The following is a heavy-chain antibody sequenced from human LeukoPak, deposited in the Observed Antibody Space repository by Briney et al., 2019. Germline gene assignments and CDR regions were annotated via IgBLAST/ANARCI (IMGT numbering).Heavy chain of an antibody. D-gene: IGHD2-2*01. CDR1: GFTFSSYW. CDR3: ARDRYQLLSTAFDI. V-gene: IGHV3-7*01. J-gene: IGHJ3*02. CDR2: IKQDGSEK. Sequence: GGSLRLSCAASGFTFSSYWMSWVRQAPGKGLEWVAHIKQDGSEKYYVDSVKGRFTISRDNAKNSLYLQMNSLRAEDTAVYYCARDRYQLLSTAFDIWGQGTMVTVSS.